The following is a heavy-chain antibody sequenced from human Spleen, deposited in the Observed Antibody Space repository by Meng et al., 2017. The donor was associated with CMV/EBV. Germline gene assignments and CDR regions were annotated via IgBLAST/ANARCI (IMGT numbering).Heavy chain of an antibody. J-gene: IGHJ4*02. V-gene: IGHV2-70D*14. CDR1: GFSLSTSGMR. Sequence: SGPTLVKPTQTLTLTCTFSGFSLSTSGMRVSWIRQPPGKALEWLARVDWDDDYFFTTSLETRLTITKDTSKNRVVLTMTNMDPVDTATYYCARSYITAVFDHWGQGILVTVSS. D-gene: IGHD1-20*01. CDR2: VDWDDDY. CDR3: ARSYITAVFDH.